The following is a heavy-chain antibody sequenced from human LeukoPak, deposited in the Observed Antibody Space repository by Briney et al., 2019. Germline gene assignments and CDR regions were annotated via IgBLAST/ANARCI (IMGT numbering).Heavy chain of an antibody. Sequence: SQTLSLTCTVSGGSISSYYWSWIRQPPGKGLEWIGYIYYSGSTNYNPSLKSRVTISVDTSKNQFSLKLSSVTAADTAVYYCARLDYNIWAYDYWGQGTLVTVSS. D-gene: IGHD4-11*01. CDR3: ARLDYNIWAYDY. V-gene: IGHV4-59*08. CDR2: IYYSGST. CDR1: GGSISSYY. J-gene: IGHJ4*02.